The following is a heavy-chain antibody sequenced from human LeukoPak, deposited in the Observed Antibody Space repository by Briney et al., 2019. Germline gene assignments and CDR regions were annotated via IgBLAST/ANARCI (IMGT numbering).Heavy chain of an antibody. V-gene: IGHV3-43*02. CDR1: GFTFDDYA. D-gene: IGHD4-23*01. Sequence: GGSLRLSCAASGFTFDDYAMHWVRQAPGKGLEWVSLISGDGGSTYYADSVKGRFTISRDNSKNSLYLQKNSLRTEDTALYYCAKDLKDYGGNNYYYYYGMDVWGQGTTVTVSS. CDR3: AKDLKDYGGNNYYYYYGMDV. J-gene: IGHJ6*02. CDR2: ISGDGGST.